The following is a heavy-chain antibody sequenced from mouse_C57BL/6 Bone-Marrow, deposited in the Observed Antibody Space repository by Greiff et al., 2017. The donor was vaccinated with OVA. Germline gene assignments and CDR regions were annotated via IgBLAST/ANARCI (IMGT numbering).Heavy chain of an antibody. CDR2: IDPSDSYT. V-gene: IGHV1-50*01. CDR1: GYTFTSYW. CDR3: AREGGYFDY. J-gene: IGHJ2*01. Sequence: VQLQQPGAELVKPGASVKLSCKASGYTFTSYWMQWVKQRPGQGLEWIGEIDPSDSYTNYNQKFKGKATLTVDTSSSTAYMQLSSLTSEDAAVYYCAREGGYFDYWGQGTTRTVSS.